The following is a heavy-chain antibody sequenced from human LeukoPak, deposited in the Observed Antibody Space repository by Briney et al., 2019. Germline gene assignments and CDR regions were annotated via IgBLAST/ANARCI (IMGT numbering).Heavy chain of an antibody. V-gene: IGHV1-2*02. D-gene: IGHD3-22*01. J-gene: IGHJ4*02. Sequence: GASVKVSCKASGYTFTGYYMHWVRQAPGQGLEWMGWINPNSGGTNYAQKFQGRVTMTRDTSISTAYMELSRLRSDDTAVYYCARDGYDSSGYYEDYWGQGTLVTVSS. CDR1: GYTFTGYY. CDR2: INPNSGGT. CDR3: ARDGYDSSGYYEDY.